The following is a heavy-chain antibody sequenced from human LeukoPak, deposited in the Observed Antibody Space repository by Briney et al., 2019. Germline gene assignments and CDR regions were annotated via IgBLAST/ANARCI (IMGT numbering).Heavy chain of an antibody. CDR3: AGDYGSGSYRFDY. CDR1: VDSMSSYS. V-gene: IGHV4-59*12. Sequence: KPSETLSLTCTVSVDSMSSYSWSWVRQPPGRGLEWIGYIYYSGRTTYNPSLKSRLTISLDTSNNQFSLKLSSVTAADTAVYYCAGDYGSGSYRFDYWGQGTLVTVSS. J-gene: IGHJ4*02. CDR2: IYYSGRT. D-gene: IGHD3-10*01.